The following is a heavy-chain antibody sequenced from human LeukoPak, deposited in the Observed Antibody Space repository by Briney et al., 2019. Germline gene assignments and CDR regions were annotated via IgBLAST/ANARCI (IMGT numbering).Heavy chain of an antibody. CDR2: ISGSGGST. J-gene: IGHJ4*02. V-gene: IGHV3-23*01. CDR1: GFTFSTYA. D-gene: IGHD5-18*01. CDR3: AKTYSFYFDY. Sequence: GGSLRLSCAASGFTFSTYAMSWVRQAPGKRLEWVSAISGSGGSTNHADSVKGRFTISRDNSKNMLYLQMNSLRAKDTAVYYCAKTYSFYFDYWGQGTLVTVSS.